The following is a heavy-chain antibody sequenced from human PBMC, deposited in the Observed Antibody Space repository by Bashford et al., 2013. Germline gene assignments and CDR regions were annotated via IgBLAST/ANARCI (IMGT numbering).Heavy chain of an antibody. CDR3: GQVVISPQGPGGI. V-gene: IGHV1-69*13. CDR1: GYTFTGYY. J-gene: IGHJ3*02. Sequence: SVKVSCKASGYTFTGYYMHWVRQAPGQGLEWMGGFLPIFSKANYAQKFQGRVTFTADESTSTAYMELSSLRSEDTAVYYCGQVVISPQGPGGIWGQGTMVTVSS. CDR2: FLPIFSKA. D-gene: IGHD3-22*01.